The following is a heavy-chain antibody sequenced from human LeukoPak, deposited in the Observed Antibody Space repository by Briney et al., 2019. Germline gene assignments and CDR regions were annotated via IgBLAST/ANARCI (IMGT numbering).Heavy chain of an antibody. V-gene: IGHV3-33*01. D-gene: IGHD3-10*01. CDR2: IWYDGSNK. Sequence: AGGSLRLSCAASGFTFSSYGMHWVRQAPGKGLEWVAVIWYDGSNKYYADSVKGRFTISRDNSKNTLYLQMNSLRAEDTAVYYCARVRGYYGSGVYYYGMDVWGKGTTVTVSS. CDR3: ARVRGYYGSGVYYYGMDV. J-gene: IGHJ6*04. CDR1: GFTFSSYG.